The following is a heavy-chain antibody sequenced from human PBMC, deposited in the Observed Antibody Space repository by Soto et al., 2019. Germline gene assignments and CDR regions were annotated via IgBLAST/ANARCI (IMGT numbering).Heavy chain of an antibody. D-gene: IGHD3-3*01. CDR2: IHYTGST. V-gene: IGHV4-39*01. CDR3: ARQDPYYDFWSAYTGLGFFES. Sequence: SEILSLTCIVSGDTITSGSYYLGWIRQPPGKGLEWIGSIHYTGSTHYSPSLKSRVNIPVDTSKNQFSLKLTSVTAAETALYYCARQDPYYDFWSAYTGLGFFESWG. J-gene: IGHJ5*01. CDR1: GDTITSGSYY.